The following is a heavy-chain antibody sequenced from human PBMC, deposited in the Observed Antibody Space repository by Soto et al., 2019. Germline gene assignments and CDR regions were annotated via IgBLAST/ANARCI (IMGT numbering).Heavy chain of an antibody. Sequence: QVQLVESGGGVVQPGRSLRLSCAASGFTFSSYGMHWVRQAPGKGLEWVAVISYDGSNKYYADSVKGRFTISRDNSKNTLYLKMNSLRAEDTDVYYCAKGSTAMTNFDYWGQGTLVTVSS. CDR2: ISYDGSNK. J-gene: IGHJ4*02. CDR1: GFTFSSYG. V-gene: IGHV3-30*18. CDR3: AKGSTAMTNFDY. D-gene: IGHD5-18*01.